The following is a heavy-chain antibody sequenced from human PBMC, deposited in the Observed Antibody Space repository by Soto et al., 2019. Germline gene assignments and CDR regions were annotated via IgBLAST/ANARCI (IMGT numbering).Heavy chain of an antibody. D-gene: IGHD5-18*01. J-gene: IGHJ6*02. CDR1: GLTFSRYG. CDR3: AKVRRGYSLRGMDV. CDR2: ISYDGSNK. Sequence: GSLILSCASSGLTFSRYGMHWVRQAPGKGLEWVAVISYDGSNKYYADSVKGRFTISRDNSKNTLYLQMNSLRAEDTAVYYCAKVRRGYSLRGMDVWGQGTTVTVSS. V-gene: IGHV3-30*18.